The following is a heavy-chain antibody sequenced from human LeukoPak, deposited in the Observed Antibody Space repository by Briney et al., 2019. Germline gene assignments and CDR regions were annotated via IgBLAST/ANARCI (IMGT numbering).Heavy chain of an antibody. CDR1: GYTFTRHG. D-gene: IGHD2-21*02. J-gene: IGHJ3*02. V-gene: IGHV1-69*05. CDR3: ASYCGGDCYPNHDAFDI. Sequence: GASVKVSCKASGYTFTRHGISWVRQAPGQGLEWMGGIIPIFGTANYAQKFQGRVTITTDESTSTAYMELSSLRSEDTAVYYCASYCGGDCYPNHDAFDIWGQGTMVTVSS. CDR2: IIPIFGTA.